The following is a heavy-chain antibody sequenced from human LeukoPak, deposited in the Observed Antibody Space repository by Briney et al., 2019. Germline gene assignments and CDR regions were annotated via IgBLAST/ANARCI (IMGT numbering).Heavy chain of an antibody. CDR3: AREGGSYSNY. Sequence: ASVKVSCKTSGGTFSSYTISWVRQAPGQGLEWMGWISAYNGNTNYAQKLQGRVTMTTDTSTSTAYMELRSLRSDDTAVYYCAREGGSYSNYWGQGTLVTVSS. CDR2: ISAYNGNT. V-gene: IGHV1-18*01. CDR1: GGTFSSYT. J-gene: IGHJ4*02. D-gene: IGHD1-26*01.